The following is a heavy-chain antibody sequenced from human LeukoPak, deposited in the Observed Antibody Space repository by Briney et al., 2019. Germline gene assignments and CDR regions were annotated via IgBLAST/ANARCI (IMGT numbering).Heavy chain of an antibody. CDR2: MNPNSGNT. CDR3: ASRYSVVVAAASYHDAFDI. D-gene: IGHD2-15*01. V-gene: IGHV1-8*01. CDR1: GYTFTSYD. Sequence: EASVKVSCKASGYTFTSYDINWVRQATGQGLEWMGWMNPNSGNTGYAQKFQGRVTMTRNTSISTAYVELSSLRSEDTAVYYCASRYSVVVAAASYHDAFDIWGQGTMVTVSS. J-gene: IGHJ3*02.